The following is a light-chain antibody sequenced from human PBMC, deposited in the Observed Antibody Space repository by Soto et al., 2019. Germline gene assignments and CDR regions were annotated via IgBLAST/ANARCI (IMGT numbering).Light chain of an antibody. CDR2: EVS. CDR3: SSYAGSNNLV. CDR1: SGDVGGYNY. V-gene: IGLV2-8*01. J-gene: IGLJ2*01. Sequence: QSALTQPPSASGSPGQSVTISCTGTSGDVGGYNYVSWYQQHPGKAPKLMIYEVSKRPSGVPDRFSGSKSGNTASQTVSGLQAEDEADYYCSSYAGSNNLVFGGGTKLTVL.